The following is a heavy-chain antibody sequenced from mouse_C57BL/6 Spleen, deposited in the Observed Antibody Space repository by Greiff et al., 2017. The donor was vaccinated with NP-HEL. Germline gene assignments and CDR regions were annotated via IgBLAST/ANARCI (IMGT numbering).Heavy chain of an antibody. CDR2: ISDGGSYT. D-gene: IGHD3-2*02. CDR3: ASPDSSGYVGYYAMDY. V-gene: IGHV5-4*03. Sequence: EVKLVESGGGLVKPGGSLKLSCAASGFTFSSYAMSWVRQTPEKRLEWVATISDGGSYTYYPDNVKGRFTISRDNAKNNLYLQMSHLKSEDTAMYYCASPDSSGYVGYYAMDYWGQGTSVTVSS. J-gene: IGHJ4*01. CDR1: GFTFSSYA.